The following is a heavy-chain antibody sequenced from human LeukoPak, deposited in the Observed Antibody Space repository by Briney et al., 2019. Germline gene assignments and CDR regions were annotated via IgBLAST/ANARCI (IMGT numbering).Heavy chain of an antibody. CDR1: GYTFIGYY. D-gene: IGHD4-17*01. CDR2: INPNTGGT. J-gene: IGHJ4*02. V-gene: IGHV1-2*02. CDR3: ARGHTVTAFDY. Sequence: ASVKVSCKASGYTFIGYYMHWVRQAPGQGLEWMGWINPNTGGTNFAQNFQGRVTMTRDTSISTAYMELSRLRSDDTAMYYCARGHTVTAFDYWGQGTLVTVSS.